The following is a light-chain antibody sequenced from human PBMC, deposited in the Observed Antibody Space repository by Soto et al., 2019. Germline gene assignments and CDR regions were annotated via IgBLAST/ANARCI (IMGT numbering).Light chain of an antibody. Sequence: IVMTQSPDTLSVTPGERATLSCRASQSVNSNLAWFQQKPGQGPRLLIYGASTRATGIPTRFSGSGSGTEFFLTISSLQSEDSAVYYCQHYNDWVRSFGQGTRLEIK. V-gene: IGKV3-15*01. CDR1: QSVNSN. CDR2: GAS. CDR3: QHYNDWVRS. J-gene: IGKJ2*01.